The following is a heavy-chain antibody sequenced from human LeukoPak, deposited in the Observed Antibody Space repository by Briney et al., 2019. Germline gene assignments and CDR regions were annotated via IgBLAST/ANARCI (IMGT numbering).Heavy chain of an antibody. V-gene: IGHV4-59*08. CDR1: GGSISSYY. J-gene: IGHJ6*03. CDR2: IHYSGST. Sequence: SETLSLTCTVSGGSISSYYWSWIRQPPGKGLEWIGYIHYSGSTNYNPSLKSRVTISVDTSKNQFSLKVSSVTAADTAVYYCARLRGSGSYYMDVWGKGTTVTISS. CDR3: ARLRGSGSYYMDV. D-gene: IGHD3-10*01.